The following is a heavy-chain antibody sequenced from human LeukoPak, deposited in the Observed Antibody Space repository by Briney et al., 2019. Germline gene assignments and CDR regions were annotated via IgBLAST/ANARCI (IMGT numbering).Heavy chain of an antibody. D-gene: IGHD5-24*01. CDR1: SGSSTSHY. Sequence: PSETLSLTCSVSSGSSTSHYWSWVRQPAGNGLEWIGRISTTGSTNYNPSLKSRLTMSVDTSKNQVCLKLCSVTAADTAVYYCAREIGMATQFHYWGRGTLGTVS. J-gene: IGHJ4*02. CDR2: ISTTGST. CDR3: AREIGMATQFHY. V-gene: IGHV4-4*07.